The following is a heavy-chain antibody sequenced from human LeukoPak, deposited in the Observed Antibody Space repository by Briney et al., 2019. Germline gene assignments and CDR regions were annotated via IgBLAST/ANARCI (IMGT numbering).Heavy chain of an antibody. V-gene: IGHV4-39*01. CDR3: ARNRYYYGSGNYGVPNWFDP. D-gene: IGHD3-10*01. Sequence: SETLSLTCTVSGGSISSNSYYWGWIRQSPGKGLEWIGSIYYSGSTYYSPSLKSRVTISVDTSKNQFSLKLSSVTAADTATYYCARNRYYYGSGNYGVPNWFDPWGQGTLVTVSS. CDR2: IYYSGST. J-gene: IGHJ5*02. CDR1: GGSISSNSYY.